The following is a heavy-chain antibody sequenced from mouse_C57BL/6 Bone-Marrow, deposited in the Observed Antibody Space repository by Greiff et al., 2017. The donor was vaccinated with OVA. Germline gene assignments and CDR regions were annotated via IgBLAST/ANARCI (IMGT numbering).Heavy chain of an antibody. CDR3: ARGVYYYGSSYYWYFDV. D-gene: IGHD1-1*01. CDR1: GYTFTSYW. V-gene: IGHV1-69*01. J-gene: IGHJ1*03. CDR2: IDPSDSYT. Sequence: VQLQQSGAELVMPGASVKLSCKASGYTFTSYWMHWVKQRPGQGLEWIGEIDPSDSYTNYNQKFKGKSTLTVDKSSSTAYMQLSSLTSEDSAVYYCARGVYYYGSSYYWYFDVWGTGTTVTVSS.